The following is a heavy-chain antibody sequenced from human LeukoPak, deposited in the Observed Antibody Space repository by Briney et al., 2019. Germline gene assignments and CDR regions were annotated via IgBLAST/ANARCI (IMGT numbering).Heavy chain of an antibody. V-gene: IGHV3-7*01. D-gene: IGHD2-2*01. Sequence: PGGSLRLSCAASGSTFSSYWMSWVRQAPGKGLEWVANIKQDGNEINYVDSVKGRFTISRDNAKNSLYLQMNSLRAEDTAVYYCATEVGSPAIQSAFNIWGQGTMVTVSS. CDR1: GSTFSSYW. J-gene: IGHJ3*02. CDR3: ATEVGSPAIQSAFNI. CDR2: IKQDGNEI.